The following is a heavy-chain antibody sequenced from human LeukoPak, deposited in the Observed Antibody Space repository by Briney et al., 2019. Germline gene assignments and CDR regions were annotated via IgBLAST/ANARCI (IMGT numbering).Heavy chain of an antibody. CDR3: AKASWVSSADAVL. Sequence: GGSLRLSCVASSFTFSSYAMSWVRQAPARGLEWVASLRGDGSTFYADSVKGRFTLSRDESRNTVYLQLTYLRVEGTAVYYCAKASWVSSADAVLWGQGTPVTVSS. CDR2: LRGDGST. CDR1: SFTFSSYA. D-gene: IGHD3-16*01. J-gene: IGHJ4*02. V-gene: IGHV3-23*01.